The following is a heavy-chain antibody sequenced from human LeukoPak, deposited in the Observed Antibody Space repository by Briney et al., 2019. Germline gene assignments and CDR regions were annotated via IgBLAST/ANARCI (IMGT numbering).Heavy chain of an antibody. J-gene: IGHJ4*02. D-gene: IGHD3-10*01. Sequence: PGGSLRLSCAASGFTFSSYSMSWVRQAPGKGLEWVSSISSSSSYIYYADSVKGRFTISRDNAKNSLYLQMNSLRAEDTAVYYCASPRSGFDYWGQGTLVTVSS. V-gene: IGHV3-21*01. CDR3: ASPRSGFDY. CDR1: GFTFSSYS. CDR2: ISSSSSYI.